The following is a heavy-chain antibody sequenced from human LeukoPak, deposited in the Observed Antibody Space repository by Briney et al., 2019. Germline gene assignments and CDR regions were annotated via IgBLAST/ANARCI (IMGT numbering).Heavy chain of an antibody. CDR1: GFTFSSYA. Sequence: GGSLRLSCAASGFTFSSYAMSWVRQAPGKGLEWVSGNSGSGDSTYYADSVKCRFAIARDNSKNKLSLQMNSLRAEDTAVYYCAKSATTMIVVVITVGVGTFDYWGQGTLVTVSS. CDR3: AKSATTMIVVVITVGVGTFDY. J-gene: IGHJ4*02. V-gene: IGHV3-23*01. CDR2: NSGSGDST. D-gene: IGHD3-22*01.